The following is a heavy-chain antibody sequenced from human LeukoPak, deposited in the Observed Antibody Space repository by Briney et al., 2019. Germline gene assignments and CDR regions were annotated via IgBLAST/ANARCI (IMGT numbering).Heavy chain of an antibody. D-gene: IGHD3-22*01. CDR1: GFTFNNYA. V-gene: IGHV3-23*01. J-gene: IGHJ4*02. Sequence: GGSLRLSCAASGFTFNNYAMSWVRQAPGQGLEWVSGTGASGITTHYAGSVKGRFTLSRDNSQNTLSLQMNGLTAVDTAVYYCAKSPRYYYDSSGYPPGVAFDYWGQGTLVTVSS. CDR3: AKSPRYYYDSSGYPPGVAFDY. CDR2: TGASGITT.